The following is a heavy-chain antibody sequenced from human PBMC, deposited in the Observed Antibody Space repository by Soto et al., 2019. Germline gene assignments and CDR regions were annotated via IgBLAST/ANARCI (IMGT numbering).Heavy chain of an antibody. Sequence: ASVKVSCKASGYTFTSYYMHWVRQAPGQGLEWMGIINPSGGSTSYAQKFQGRVTMTRDTSTSTVYMELSSLRSEDTAVYYCARDRALSSGWYSVEPWFDPWGQGTLVTVSS. J-gene: IGHJ5*02. CDR3: ARDRALSSGWYSVEPWFDP. D-gene: IGHD6-19*01. V-gene: IGHV1-46*01. CDR2: INPSGGST. CDR1: GYTFTSYY.